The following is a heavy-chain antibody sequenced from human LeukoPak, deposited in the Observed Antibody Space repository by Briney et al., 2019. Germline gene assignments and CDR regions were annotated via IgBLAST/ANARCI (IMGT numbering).Heavy chain of an antibody. D-gene: IGHD3-9*01. CDR3: ARRSYDILTGYYNFDY. CDR1: GYSFTSYW. V-gene: IGHV5-51*01. CDR2: IYPGDSDT. J-gene: IGHJ4*02. Sequence: KIGESLKISCKGSGYSFTSYWIGWVRQMPGKGLEWMGIIYPGDSDTRYSPSFQGQVTISADKSISTAYLQWSSLKASDTAMYYCARRSYDILTGYYNFDYWGQGTLVTVFS.